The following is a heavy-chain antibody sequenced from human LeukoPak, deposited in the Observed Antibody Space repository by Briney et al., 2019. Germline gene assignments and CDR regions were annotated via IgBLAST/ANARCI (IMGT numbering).Heavy chain of an antibody. CDR1: GFTFSSYS. CDR3: VKGHDYGDLLNY. D-gene: IGHD4/OR15-4a*01. Sequence: GGSLRLSCSASGFTFSSYSMHWVRQAPGKGLQYVSGISINGGRTHYAESVKGRFTVSGDNSENTLNLQMSSLRAEDTALYYCVKGHDYGDLLNYWGQGILVTVSS. CDR2: ISINGGRT. V-gene: IGHV3-64D*06. J-gene: IGHJ4*02.